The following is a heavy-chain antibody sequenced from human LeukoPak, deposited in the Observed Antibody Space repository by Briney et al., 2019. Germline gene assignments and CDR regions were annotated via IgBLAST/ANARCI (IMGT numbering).Heavy chain of an antibody. V-gene: IGHV4-4*02. J-gene: IGHJ4*02. CDR2: INHSGST. CDR3: ARVDDY. CDR1: GGSISSSNW. Sequence: PSGTLSLTCAVSGGSISSSNWWSWVRQPPGKGLEWIGEINHSGSTDYNPSLKSRVTISVDTSKNQFSLKLSSVTAADTAVYYCARVDDYWGQGTLVTVSS.